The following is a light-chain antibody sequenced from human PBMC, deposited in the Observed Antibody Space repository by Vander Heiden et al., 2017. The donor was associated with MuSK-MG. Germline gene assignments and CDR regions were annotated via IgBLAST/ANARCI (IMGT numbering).Light chain of an antibody. CDR3: QNDNSPPLT. V-gene: IGKV1-27*01. CDR1: QGISND. Sequence: DIQMTESPSSRAASVGDRVTITGRAGQGISNDLDWYQQKAGKVPKVLIHGASTLQSGVPSRFSDSGSGTDFTLTISSLQPEDVATYYCQNDNSPPLTFGGGTKVEIK. J-gene: IGKJ4*01. CDR2: GAS.